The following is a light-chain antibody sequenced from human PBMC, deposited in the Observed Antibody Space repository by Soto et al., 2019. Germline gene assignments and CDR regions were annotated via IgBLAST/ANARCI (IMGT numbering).Light chain of an antibody. V-gene: IGKV3-11*01. CDR2: DAS. J-gene: IGKJ4*01. CDR1: QSVRTY. Sequence: EIVLTQSPATLSLSPGERATLSCRASQSVRTYLAWYQQKPGQAPRLLIYDASNRATGIPARFSGSGSGTDFTLSISSLEPEDFAVYYCQQRSNWPLTFVGGSKVESK. CDR3: QQRSNWPLT.